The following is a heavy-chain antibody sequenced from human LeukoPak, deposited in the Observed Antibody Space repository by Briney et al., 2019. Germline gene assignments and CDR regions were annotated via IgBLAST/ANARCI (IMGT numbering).Heavy chain of an antibody. Sequence: GGSLRLSCAASGFTFSRYWMHWVRQAPGKGLVWVSRINTDGRTITYADSVKGRFTISRDNAKNTLYLQMNSLRVEDTAVYYCASVLWFGGIFFDYWGQGTLVTVSS. CDR2: INTDGRTI. CDR3: ASVLWFGGIFFDY. CDR1: GFTFSRYW. J-gene: IGHJ4*02. D-gene: IGHD3-10*01. V-gene: IGHV3-74*01.